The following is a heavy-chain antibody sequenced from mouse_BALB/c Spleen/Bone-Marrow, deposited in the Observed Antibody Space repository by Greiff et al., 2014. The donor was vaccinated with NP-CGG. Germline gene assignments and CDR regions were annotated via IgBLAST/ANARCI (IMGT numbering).Heavy chain of an antibody. CDR2: IDPASDYT. V-gene: IGHV14-3*02. J-gene: IGHJ2*01. CDR1: GFKIKDTY. Sequence: VQLQQSGAELLKPGASVKLSCTASGFKIKDTYMHWGKQRPEQGLEWIGRIDPASDYTQFDSKFQGKATITADTSSNTAYLQLSSLTSENTAVYYCATLTGTFDYWGQGTTLTVSS. D-gene: IGHD4-1*01. CDR3: ATLTGTFDY.